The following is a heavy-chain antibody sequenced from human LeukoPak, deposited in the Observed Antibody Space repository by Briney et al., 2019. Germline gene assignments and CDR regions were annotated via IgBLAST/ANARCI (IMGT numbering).Heavy chain of an antibody. CDR2: INPSGGST. J-gene: IGHJ6*03. CDR1: GYTFTSYY. Sequence: ASVKVSCKASGYTFTSYYMHWVRQAPGQGLEWMGIINPSGGSTNYAQKFQGRVTMTRDTSTSTVYMELSSLRSEDTAVYYCARDGGYCSSTSCYGDYYYYYMDVWGKGTTVTISS. V-gene: IGHV1-46*01. CDR3: ARDGGYCSSTSCYGDYYYYYMDV. D-gene: IGHD2-2*03.